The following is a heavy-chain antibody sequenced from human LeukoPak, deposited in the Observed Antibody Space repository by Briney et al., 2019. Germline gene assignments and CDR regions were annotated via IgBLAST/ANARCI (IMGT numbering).Heavy chain of an antibody. Sequence: PGGSLRLSCAGSGFSFSSYGMHWVRQAPGKGLEWMAFIRSDGSNKYYADSVKGRFTISRDNSKNTLYLQMNSLRAEDTAVYYCASGTYEFDYWGQGTLVTVSS. CDR2: IRSDGSNK. CDR1: GFSFSSYG. J-gene: IGHJ4*02. V-gene: IGHV3-30*02. D-gene: IGHD1-26*01. CDR3: ASGTYEFDY.